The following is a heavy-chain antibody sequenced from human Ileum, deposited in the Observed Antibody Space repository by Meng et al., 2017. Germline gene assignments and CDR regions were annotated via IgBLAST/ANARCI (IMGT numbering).Heavy chain of an antibody. D-gene: IGHD3-10*01. CDR3: ARNGSLYYYGSGSFGY. CDR1: GFAFSSYW. Sequence: GESLKISCEASGFAFSSYWMDWVRQAPGKGLVWVSRINSDGSSKSYSDSVKGRFTISRDNAKNSLYLQMNSLRAEDTAVYYCARNGSLYYYGSGSFGYWGQGTLVTVSS. CDR2: INSDGSSK. V-gene: IGHV3-74*01. J-gene: IGHJ4*02.